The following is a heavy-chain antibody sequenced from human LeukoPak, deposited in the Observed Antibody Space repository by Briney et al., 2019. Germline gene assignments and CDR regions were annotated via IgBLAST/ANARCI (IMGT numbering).Heavy chain of an antibody. D-gene: IGHD6-13*01. V-gene: IGHV1-8*01. Sequence: ASVKVSCKASGYTFTSYDINWVRQATGQGLEWMGWMNPNSGNTGYAQKFQGRVTMTRNTSISTAYMELSSLRSEDTAVYYCARNRIAAAGGGLDYWSQGTLVTVSS. J-gene: IGHJ4*02. CDR2: MNPNSGNT. CDR3: ARNRIAAAGGGLDY. CDR1: GYTFTSYD.